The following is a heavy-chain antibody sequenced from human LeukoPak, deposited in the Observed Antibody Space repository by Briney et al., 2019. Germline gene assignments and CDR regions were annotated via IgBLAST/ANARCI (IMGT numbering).Heavy chain of an antibody. CDR3: AKEFSATPRAAAQTGDAFDV. CDR2: INWNGGST. CDR1: GFTFDDYG. J-gene: IGHJ3*01. Sequence: PGGSLRLSCAASGFTFDDYGMSWVRQAPGKGLEWVSGINWNGGSTGYADSVKGRFTISRDNSKNTLDLQMNSLRPEDTAVYYCAKEFSATPRAAAQTGDAFDVWGRGTMVTVSS. D-gene: IGHD7-27*01. V-gene: IGHV3-20*04.